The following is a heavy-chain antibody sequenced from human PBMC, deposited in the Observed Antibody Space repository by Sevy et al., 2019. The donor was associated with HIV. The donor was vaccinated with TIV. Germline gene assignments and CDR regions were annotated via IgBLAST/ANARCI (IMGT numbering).Heavy chain of an antibody. J-gene: IGHJ2*01. Sequence: GGSLRLSCAASGFIFSDYYMNWIRQSPGRGLEWVSYISDRGTTIYYADSVKGRFTISRDNAKNSLYLQMNSLRAEDTAVYYCAREGSLRYFDLWVRGTLVTVSS. CDR1: GFIFSDYY. CDR3: AREGSLRYFDL. CDR2: ISDRGTTI. D-gene: IGHD3-10*01. V-gene: IGHV3-11*01.